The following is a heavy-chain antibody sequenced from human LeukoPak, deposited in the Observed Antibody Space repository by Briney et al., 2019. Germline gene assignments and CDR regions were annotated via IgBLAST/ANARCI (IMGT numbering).Heavy chain of an antibody. J-gene: IGHJ3*02. V-gene: IGHV3-9*01. CDR3: ARDRFTMVRGVIISPPHDAFDI. CDR2: ISWNSGSI. CDR1: GFTFDDYA. D-gene: IGHD3-10*01. Sequence: GRSLRLSCAASGFTFDDYAMHWVRQAPGKGLEWVSGISWNSGSIGYADSVKGRFTISRDNAKNSLYLQMNSLRAEDTAVYYCARDRFTMVRGVIISPPHDAFDIWGQGTMVTVSS.